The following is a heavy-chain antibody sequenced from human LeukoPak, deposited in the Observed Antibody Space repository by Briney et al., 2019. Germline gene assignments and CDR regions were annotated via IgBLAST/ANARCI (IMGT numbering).Heavy chain of an antibody. Sequence: GASVKVFCKASGGTFSSYAISWVRQAPGQGLEWMGRIIPIFGTANYAQKFQGRVTITTDESTSTAYMELSSLRSEDTAVYYCARAGDDSSAFSRFDPWGQGTLVTVSS. J-gene: IGHJ5*02. CDR2: IIPIFGTA. D-gene: IGHD3-22*01. CDR3: ARAGDDSSAFSRFDP. V-gene: IGHV1-69*05. CDR1: GGTFSSYA.